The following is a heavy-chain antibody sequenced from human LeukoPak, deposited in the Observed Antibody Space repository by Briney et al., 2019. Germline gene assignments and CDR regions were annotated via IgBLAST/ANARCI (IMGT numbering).Heavy chain of an antibody. Sequence: GASVKVSCKASGYTFTNYYIHWVRQAPGQGLEWMGGIIPIFGTANYAQKFQGRVTITADESTSTAYMELSSLRSADTAVYYCARDRDGYKNNWFDPWGQGTLVTVSS. CDR1: GYTFTNYY. V-gene: IGHV1-69*13. D-gene: IGHD5-24*01. J-gene: IGHJ5*02. CDR3: ARDRDGYKNNWFDP. CDR2: IIPIFGTA.